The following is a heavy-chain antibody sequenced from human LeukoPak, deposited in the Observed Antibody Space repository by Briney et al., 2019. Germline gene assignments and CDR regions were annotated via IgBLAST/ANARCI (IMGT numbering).Heavy chain of an antibody. CDR3: ARDNSVEDTAWWFDP. CDR2: INPSGGST. V-gene: IGHV1-46*01. CDR1: GYTFTGYY. J-gene: IGHJ5*02. D-gene: IGHD4-23*01. Sequence: ASVKVSCKASGYTFTGYYMHWVRQAPGQGLEWMGIINPSGGSTSYAQKLQGRVTMTRDMSTSTDYMELSSLRSEDTAVYYCARDNSVEDTAWWFDPWGQGTLVTVSS.